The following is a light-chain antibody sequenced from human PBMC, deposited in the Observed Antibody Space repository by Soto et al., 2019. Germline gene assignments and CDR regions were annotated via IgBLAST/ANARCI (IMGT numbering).Light chain of an antibody. CDR1: QSVLSNSNNMNY. CDR3: QQYHSDPIT. Sequence: DFVMTQSPDSLAVSLGERATINCKASQSVLSNSNNMNYLAWFQQKSGQPPKLLIYWASTRRSGVPDRFSGSGSATDFTLTISSLHAEDVAVYYCQQYHSDPITFGQGTRLEIK. J-gene: IGKJ5*01. CDR2: WAS. V-gene: IGKV4-1*01.